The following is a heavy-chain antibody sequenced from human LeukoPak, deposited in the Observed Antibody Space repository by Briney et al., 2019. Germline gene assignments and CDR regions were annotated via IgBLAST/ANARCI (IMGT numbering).Heavy chain of an antibody. Sequence: PSETLSLTCTVSGGSISSSSYYWGWIRQPPGKGLEWIGSIYYSGSTYYNPSLKSRVTISVDTSKNQFSLKLSSVTAADTAVYYCAREILHYYDSSGYGDLIDYWGQGTLVTVSS. CDR1: GGSISSSSYY. V-gene: IGHV4-39*07. D-gene: IGHD3-22*01. CDR3: AREILHYYDSSGYGDLIDY. CDR2: IYYSGST. J-gene: IGHJ4*02.